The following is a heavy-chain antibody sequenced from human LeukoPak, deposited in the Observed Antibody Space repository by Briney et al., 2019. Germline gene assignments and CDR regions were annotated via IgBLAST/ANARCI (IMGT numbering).Heavy chain of an antibody. CDR1: GVTLSPYG. CDR3: AKEGTSQVSTGYYL. CDR2: ISYEGGTQ. J-gene: IGHJ5*02. V-gene: IGHV3-30*18. Sequence: GGSLRLSCAASGVTLSPYGMNWVRQAPGKGLEWVAVISYEGGTQHYADSVKGRFIISRDNPRNTLYLQMNILRTEDTAVYYCAKEGTSQVSTGYYLWGQGTQVIVSS. D-gene: IGHD6-25*01.